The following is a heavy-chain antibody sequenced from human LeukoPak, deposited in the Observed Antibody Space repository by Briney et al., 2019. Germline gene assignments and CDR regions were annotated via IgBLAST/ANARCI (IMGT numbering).Heavy chain of an antibody. J-gene: IGHJ4*02. D-gene: IGHD2-2*01. CDR2: VHTSGHT. Sequence: PSETLSLTCSVSGGSISSHYWSWIRQPAGKGLEWIGRVHTSGHTSYDPSLKSRITMSVDTSKNQFSPKLSSVTAADTAVYYCARYGEVPAAHFGYWGQGTLVTVSS. V-gene: IGHV4-4*07. CDR3: ARYGEVPAAHFGY. CDR1: GGSISSHY.